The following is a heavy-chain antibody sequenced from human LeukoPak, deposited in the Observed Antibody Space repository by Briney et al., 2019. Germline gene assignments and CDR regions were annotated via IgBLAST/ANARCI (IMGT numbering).Heavy chain of an antibody. J-gene: IGHJ4*02. Sequence: ASVKVSCKASGYTFTSYYMHWVRQAPGRGLEWMGIINPSGGSTSYAQKFQGRVTMTRDTSTSTVYMELSSLRSEDTAVYYCASSSSSSRRGYSYGNFDYWGQGTLVTVSS. CDR1: GYTFTSYY. CDR2: INPSGGST. V-gene: IGHV1-46*01. CDR3: ASSSSSSRRGYSYGNFDY. D-gene: IGHD5-18*01.